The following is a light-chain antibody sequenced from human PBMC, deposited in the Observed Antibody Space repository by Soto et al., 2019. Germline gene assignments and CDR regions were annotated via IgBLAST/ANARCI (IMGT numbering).Light chain of an antibody. CDR3: RQYDNLPYT. V-gene: IGKV1-33*01. CDR2: DAS. CDR1: QDIRKF. Sequence: DIEMTQSPSSLSASVGDRVTITCQATQDIRKFLNWFQQRPGAAPKLLIYDASNLETGVPSRFAAGGSGTHFTFTITSLQPEDTGTYFCRQYDNLPYTFAQGTKVEI. J-gene: IGKJ2*01.